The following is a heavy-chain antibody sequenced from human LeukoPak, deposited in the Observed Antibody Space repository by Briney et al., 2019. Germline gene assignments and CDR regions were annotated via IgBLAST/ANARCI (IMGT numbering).Heavy chain of an antibody. CDR2: IYYSGST. CDR1: GGSISSYY. Sequence: PSETLSLTCTVSGGSISSYYWSWIRQPPGKGLEWIGYIYYSGSTNYNPSLKSRVTISVDTSKNQFSLKLSSVTAADTAVYYCARATTVVTPSSRRAFDIWGQGIMVTVSS. J-gene: IGHJ3*02. D-gene: IGHD4-23*01. V-gene: IGHV4-59*01. CDR3: ARATTVVTPSSRRAFDI.